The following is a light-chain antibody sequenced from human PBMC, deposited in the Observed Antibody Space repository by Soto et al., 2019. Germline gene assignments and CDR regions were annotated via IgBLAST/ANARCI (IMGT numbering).Light chain of an antibody. CDR2: EVS. J-gene: IGLJ1*01. Sequence: QSVLTQPASVSGSPGQSTTISCTGTSSDIGGSNSVSWYQQHPGQAPKLMISEVSNRPSGVSNRFSGSKSGNTASLTISGLQAEDEADYYCSSSTSGSTPFVFGAGTKVTVL. CDR3: SSSTSGSTPFV. CDR1: SSDIGGSNS. V-gene: IGLV2-14*01.